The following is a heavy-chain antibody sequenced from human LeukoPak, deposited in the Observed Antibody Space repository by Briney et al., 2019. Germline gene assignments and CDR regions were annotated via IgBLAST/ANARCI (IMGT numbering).Heavy chain of an antibody. D-gene: IGHD3-22*01. Sequence: GESLKISCKGSGYSFTSYWIGWVRQMPGKGLEWMGIIYPGDSDTRYSPSLQGQVTISADKSISTAYLQWSSLKASDTAMYYCARHGDSSGYPYYGMDVWGQGTTVTVSS. CDR2: IYPGDSDT. CDR3: ARHGDSSGYPYYGMDV. V-gene: IGHV5-51*01. CDR1: GYSFTSYW. J-gene: IGHJ6*02.